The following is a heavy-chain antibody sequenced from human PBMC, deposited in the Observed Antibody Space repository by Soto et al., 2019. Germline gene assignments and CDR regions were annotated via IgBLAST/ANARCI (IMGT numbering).Heavy chain of an antibody. Sequence: ASVKVSCKASGYTFTSYGISWVRQAPGQGLEWMGRISAYNGNTNYAQKLQGRVTMTTDTSTSTAYMELRSLRSDDTAVYYCARQGDILTGYLLSYYYMDVWGKGTTVTVSS. CDR1: GYTFTSYG. V-gene: IGHV1-18*01. J-gene: IGHJ6*03. CDR2: ISAYNGNT. D-gene: IGHD3-9*01. CDR3: ARQGDILTGYLLSYYYMDV.